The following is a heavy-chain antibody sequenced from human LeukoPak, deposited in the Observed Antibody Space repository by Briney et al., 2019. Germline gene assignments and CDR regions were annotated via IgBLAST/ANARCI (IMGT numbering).Heavy chain of an antibody. CDR3: AREDGDGGSNSNFDY. CDR1: GGSISSYY. J-gene: IGHJ4*02. Sequence: PSETLSLTCTVSGGSISSYYWSWIRQPPGKGLEWIGYIYYSGSTNYNPSLKSRVTISVDTSKNQFSLKLSSVTAADTAVYYCAREDGDGGSNSNFDYWGQGTLVTVSS. D-gene: IGHD4-17*01. V-gene: IGHV4-59*12. CDR2: IYYSGST.